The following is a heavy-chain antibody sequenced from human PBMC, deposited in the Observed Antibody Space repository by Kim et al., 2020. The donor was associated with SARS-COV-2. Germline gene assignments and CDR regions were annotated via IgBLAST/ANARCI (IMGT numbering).Heavy chain of an antibody. Sequence: SETLSLTCTVSGGSINSGGYYWSWIRHPGKGLEWIGNIYFSGSTYYSPSLKSRVTISIDTSKNQFSLKLNSVTAADTAVYYCARAHYYASGRYYNVGDY. CDR2: IYFSGST. J-gene: IGHJ4*01. V-gene: IGHV4-31*03. D-gene: IGHD3-10*01. CDR1: GGSINSGGYY. CDR3: ARAHYYASGRYYNVGDY.